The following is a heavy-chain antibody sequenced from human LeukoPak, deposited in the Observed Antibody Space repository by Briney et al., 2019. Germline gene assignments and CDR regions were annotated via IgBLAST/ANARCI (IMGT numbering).Heavy chain of an antibody. Sequence: GGSLRLSCAASGFTFSSYEMNWVRQAPGKGLEWVSYISSSGSTIYYADSVKGRFTISRDNAKNSLYLQMNSLGAEDTAVYYCAREGSAYAFDIWGQGTMVTVSS. CDR1: GFTFSSYE. D-gene: IGHD3-10*01. V-gene: IGHV3-48*03. CDR2: ISSSGSTI. J-gene: IGHJ3*02. CDR3: AREGSAYAFDI.